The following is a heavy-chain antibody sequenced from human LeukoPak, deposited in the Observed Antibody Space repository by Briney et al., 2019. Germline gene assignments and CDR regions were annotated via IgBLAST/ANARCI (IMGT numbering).Heavy chain of an antibody. J-gene: IGHJ5*02. CDR2: INPSGGST. CDR1: GYTFTNYY. Sequence: GASVKVSCKASGYTFTNYYIHWVRQAPGQGLECMGIINPSGGSTSYAQKFQGRVTMTRDMSTSTVYMELSSLRSEDTAVYYCARGGVGATTYVWCDPWGQGTLVTVSS. CDR3: ARGGVGATTYVWCDP. V-gene: IGHV1-46*01. D-gene: IGHD1-26*01.